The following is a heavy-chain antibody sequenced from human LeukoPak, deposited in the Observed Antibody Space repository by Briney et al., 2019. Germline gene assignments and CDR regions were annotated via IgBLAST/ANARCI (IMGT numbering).Heavy chain of an antibody. CDR1: GYTSTNNY. D-gene: IGHD3-16*01. Sequence: GASVKVSCKASGYTSTNNYVHWVRQAPGQGPEWVGIINPRDGATRYAQKFQGRVIMTRHTPTSTFYMDLSSLRSDDTAVYYCARGGTAGGTWGFCDYWGQGTLVTVSS. J-gene: IGHJ4*02. CDR2: INPRDGAT. V-gene: IGHV1-46*01. CDR3: ARGGTAGGTWGFCDY.